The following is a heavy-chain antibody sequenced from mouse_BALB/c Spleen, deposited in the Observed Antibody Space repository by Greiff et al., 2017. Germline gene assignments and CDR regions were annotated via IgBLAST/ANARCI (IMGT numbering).Heavy chain of an antibody. J-gene: IGHJ2*01. CDR1: GFNINDTY. CDR3: ARSPANWDGLCDY. V-gene: IGHV14-3*02. D-gene: IGHD4-1*01. Sequence: EVQVVESGAELVKPGASVKLSCTASGFNINDTYMHWVKQRPEQGLEWIGRIDPANCNTKYDPKFQGKATITADTSSNTAYLQLSSLTSEDTAVYYCARSPANWDGLCDYWGQGTTLTVSS. CDR2: IDPANCNT.